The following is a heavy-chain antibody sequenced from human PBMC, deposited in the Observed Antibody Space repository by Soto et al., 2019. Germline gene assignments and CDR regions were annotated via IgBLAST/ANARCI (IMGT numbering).Heavy chain of an antibody. V-gene: IGHV1-18*01. J-gene: IGHJ4*02. Sequence: ASVKVSCKASGYTFTSYGISWVRQAPGQGLEWMGWISAYNGNTNYAQKLQGRVTMTTDTSTSTAYMELRSLGSDDTAVYYCARDAPTLGYCSSTSCYVSYWGQG. CDR2: ISAYNGNT. CDR1: GYTFTSYG. D-gene: IGHD2-2*01. CDR3: ARDAPTLGYCSSTSCYVSY.